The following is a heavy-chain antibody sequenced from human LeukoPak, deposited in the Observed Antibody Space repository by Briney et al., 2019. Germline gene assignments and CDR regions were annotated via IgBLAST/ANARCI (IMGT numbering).Heavy chain of an antibody. CDR2: IYYSGSS. CDR3: ARVGVTADFDY. J-gene: IGHJ4*02. D-gene: IGHD1-26*01. Sequence: SETLSLTCTVSGGSISSSGYYWGWVRQPPGKELEWIGSIYYSGSSHYNPSLKSRVSMSRDTAKNQFSLNLSSVTAADTAVYYCARVGVTADFDYWGQGTLVTVSS. V-gene: IGHV4-39*07. CDR1: GGSISSSGYY.